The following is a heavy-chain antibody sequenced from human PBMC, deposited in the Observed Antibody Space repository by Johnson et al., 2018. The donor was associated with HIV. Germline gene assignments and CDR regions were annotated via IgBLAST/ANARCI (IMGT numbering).Heavy chain of an antibody. Sequence: VQLVESGGGVVQPGGSLRLSCAASGFTFSNAWMSWVRQAPGKGLEWVGRIKGKTDGGTTDYAAPVKGRFTISRSESKNTLYLQMDSLKTEDTAVYYCTTGATIWGQGTVVTVSS. V-gene: IGHV3-15*01. CDR1: GFTFSNAW. D-gene: IGHD4-17*01. J-gene: IGHJ3*02. CDR2: IKGKTDGGTT. CDR3: TTGATI.